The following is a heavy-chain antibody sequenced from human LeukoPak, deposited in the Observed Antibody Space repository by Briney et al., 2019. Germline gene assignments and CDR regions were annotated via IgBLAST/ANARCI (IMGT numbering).Heavy chain of an antibody. CDR2: ISGDGYST. CDR3: AKDFGRNLGGPGY. CDR1: GFTFSTYT. D-gene: IGHD3-10*01. J-gene: IGHJ4*02. Sequence: GGSLRLSCAVSGFTFSTYTMAWVRQAPGGGLEWVSGISGDGYSTYYADSVKGRFAISRDNSKSTLYLQMNSLRAEDTAVYYCAKDFGRNLGGPGYWGRGTRVTVSS. V-gene: IGHV3-23*01.